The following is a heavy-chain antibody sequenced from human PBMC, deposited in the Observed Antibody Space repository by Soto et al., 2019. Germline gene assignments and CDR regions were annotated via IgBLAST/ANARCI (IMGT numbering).Heavy chain of an antibody. CDR3: ARGRAQAYYYGSGRVTFDY. CDR2: IYYSGST. Sequence: PSETLSLTCAVSGGSISSYYWSWIRQPPGKGLEWIGYIYYSGSTNYNPSLKSRVTISVDTSKNQFSLKLSSVTAADTAVYYCARGRAQAYYYGSGRVTFDYWGQGTLVTVSS. D-gene: IGHD3-10*01. V-gene: IGHV4-59*01. J-gene: IGHJ4*02. CDR1: GGSISSYY.